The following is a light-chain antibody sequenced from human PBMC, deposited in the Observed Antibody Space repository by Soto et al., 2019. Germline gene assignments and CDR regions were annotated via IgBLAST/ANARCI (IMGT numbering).Light chain of an antibody. J-gene: IGKJ1*01. Sequence: IQMTQFPSSVSASVGDRVTITCRASQDVRTWLAWYQQTPGKAPKVLISDASRLETGVPSRFSGSGYGTDFTLTITSLQTDDFGTYHCQQYDVHPKTFGQGTKVEVK. CDR1: QDVRTW. CDR2: DAS. CDR3: QQYDVHPKT. V-gene: IGKV1-5*01.